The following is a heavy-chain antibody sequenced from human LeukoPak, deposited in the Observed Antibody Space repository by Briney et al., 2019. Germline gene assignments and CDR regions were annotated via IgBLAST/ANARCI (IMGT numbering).Heavy chain of an antibody. V-gene: IGHV3-7*03. J-gene: IGHJ6*02. D-gene: IGHD3-16*01. Sequence: GGSLRLSCAASGFIFTNYFMSWVRQAPGKGLEWVASINHNGNVNYYVDSVKGRFTISRDNAKNSLYLQMSNLRAEDTAVYFCARGGGLDVWGQGATVTVSS. CDR2: INHNGNVN. CDR3: ARGGGLDV. CDR1: GFIFTNYF.